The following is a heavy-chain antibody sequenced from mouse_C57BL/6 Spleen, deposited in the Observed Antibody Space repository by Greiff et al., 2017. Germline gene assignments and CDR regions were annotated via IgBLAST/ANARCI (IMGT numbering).Heavy chain of an antibody. CDR1: GYTFTSYW. Sequence: QVQLQQPGAELVRPGSSVKLSCKASGYTFTSYWMHWVKQRPIQGLEWIGNIDPSDSDTHYNQKFKDKATLTVDKSSSTAYMQLSSLTSEDSAVYYCARWDLYFDVWGTGTTVTVSS. CDR3: ARWDLYFDV. J-gene: IGHJ1*03. D-gene: IGHD4-1*01. CDR2: IDPSDSDT. V-gene: IGHV1-52*01.